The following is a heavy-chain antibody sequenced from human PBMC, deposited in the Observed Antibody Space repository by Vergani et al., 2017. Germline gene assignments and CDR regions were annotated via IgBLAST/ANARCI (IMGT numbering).Heavy chain of an antibody. CDR2: LIPIFGTA. D-gene: IGHD3-22*01. V-gene: IGHV1-69*12. J-gene: IGHJ4*02. CDR3: ARGRYYDSSGLPFD. Sequence: QVQLVQSGAEVKKPGSSVKVSCKASGGTFSSYAISWVRQATGQGLEWMGGLIPIFGTANYAQKFQGRVTITADESTSTAYMERSSLRSEDTAVYYCARGRYYDSSGLPFDWGQGTLVTVSS. CDR1: GGTFSSYA.